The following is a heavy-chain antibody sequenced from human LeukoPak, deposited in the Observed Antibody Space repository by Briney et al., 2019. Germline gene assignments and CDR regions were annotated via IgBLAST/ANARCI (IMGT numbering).Heavy chain of an antibody. CDR3: ARVSGDYFDY. V-gene: IGHV3-43*02. J-gene: IGHJ4*02. Sequence: GGSLRLSCAASGFTFDDYAMHWVRQAPGKGLEWVSLISGDGGSTYYADSVKGRFTISRDNAKNSLSLQMNSLRAEDTAVYYCARVSGDYFDYWGQGTLVAVSS. CDR1: GFTFDDYA. D-gene: IGHD2-8*02. CDR2: ISGDGGST.